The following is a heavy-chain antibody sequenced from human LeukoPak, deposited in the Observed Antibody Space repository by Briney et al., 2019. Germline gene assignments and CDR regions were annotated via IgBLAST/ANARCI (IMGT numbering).Heavy chain of an antibody. J-gene: IGHJ4*02. V-gene: IGHV3-30*02. CDR3: AKDQRWLQLDYFDY. CDR1: GFTFSNAW. Sequence: GGSLRLSCAASGFTFSNAWMSWVRQAPGKGLEWVAFIRYDGSNKYYADSVKGRFTISRDNSKNTLYLQMNSLRAEDTAVYYCAKDQRWLQLDYFDYWGQGTLVTVSS. D-gene: IGHD5-24*01. CDR2: IRYDGSNK.